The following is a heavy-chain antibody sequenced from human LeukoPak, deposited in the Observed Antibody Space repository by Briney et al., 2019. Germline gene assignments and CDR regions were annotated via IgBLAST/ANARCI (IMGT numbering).Heavy chain of an antibody. Sequence: XXXAXGFTFSSYWMXWVRQAPGKGLEWVANIKQDGSEKYYVDSVKGRFTISRDNAKNSLYLQMNSLRAEDTAVYYCARDQGWFDPWGQGTLVTVSS. CDR1: GFTFSSYW. V-gene: IGHV3-7*01. J-gene: IGHJ5*02. CDR3: ARDQGWFDP. CDR2: IKQDGSEK.